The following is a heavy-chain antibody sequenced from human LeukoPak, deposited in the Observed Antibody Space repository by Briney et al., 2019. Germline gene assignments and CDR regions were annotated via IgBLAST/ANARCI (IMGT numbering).Heavy chain of an antibody. CDR2: IYYSGST. Sequence: SETLPLTCTVSGGSISRYYWSWIRQPPGKGLEWIGYIYYSGSTNYNPSLKSRVTISVETSKNQFSLKLSSVTAADTAVYYCARGGSSSWAYNFDYWGQGTLVTVSS. CDR3: ARGGSSSWAYNFDY. D-gene: IGHD6-13*01. V-gene: IGHV4-59*01. CDR1: GGSISRYY. J-gene: IGHJ4*02.